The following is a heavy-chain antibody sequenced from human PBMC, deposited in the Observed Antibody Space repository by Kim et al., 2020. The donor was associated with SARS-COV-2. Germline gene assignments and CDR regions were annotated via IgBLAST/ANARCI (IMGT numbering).Heavy chain of an antibody. CDR2: ISAYNGNT. J-gene: IGHJ5*02. CDR3: AREEAGYSSSWYGNTASAWFDP. V-gene: IGHV1-18*01. Sequence: ASVKVSCKASGYTFTSYGISWVRQAPGQGLEWMGWISAYNGNTNYAQKLQGRVTMTTDTSTSTAYMELRSLRSDDTAVYYCAREEAGYSSSWYGNTASAWFDPWGQGTLVTVSS. CDR1: GYTFTSYG. D-gene: IGHD6-13*01.